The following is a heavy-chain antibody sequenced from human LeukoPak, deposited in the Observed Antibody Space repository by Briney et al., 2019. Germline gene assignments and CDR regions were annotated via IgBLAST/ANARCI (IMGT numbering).Heavy chain of an antibody. Sequence: SETLSLTCTVSGDSITNYYWSWIRQSAGTGLEWIGRIHTSGSTNYNPSLKSRVTLSVDTSKNQFSLKLSSVTAADTAVYYCARQDCSGGSCYSGTYYYYGMDVWGQGTTVTVSS. V-gene: IGHV4-4*07. CDR1: GDSITNYY. D-gene: IGHD2-15*01. J-gene: IGHJ6*02. CDR2: IHTSGST. CDR3: ARQDCSGGSCYSGTYYYYGMDV.